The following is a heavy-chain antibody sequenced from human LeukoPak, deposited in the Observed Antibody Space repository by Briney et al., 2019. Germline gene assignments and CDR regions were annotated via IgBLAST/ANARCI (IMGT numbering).Heavy chain of an antibody. CDR3: ATVIIDFWSGYYTGRSTALGY. V-gene: IGHV1-69*13. CDR1: GGTFSSYA. J-gene: IGHJ4*02. Sequence: SVKVSCKASGGTFSSYAISWVRQAPGQGLEWMGGIIPIFGTANYAQKFQGRVTITADESTSTAYMELSSLRSEDTAVYYCATVIIDFWSGYYTGRSTALGYWGQGTLVTVSS. CDR2: IIPIFGTA. D-gene: IGHD3-3*01.